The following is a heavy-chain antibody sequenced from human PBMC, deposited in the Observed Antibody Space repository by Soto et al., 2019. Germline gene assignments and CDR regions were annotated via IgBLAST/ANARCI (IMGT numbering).Heavy chain of an antibody. CDR3: VRMTSMMYFFDH. CDR2: INAGNGNT. D-gene: IGHD4-17*01. CDR1: GYTFTSYA. Sequence: GASVKVSCKASGYTFTSYAMHWVRQAPGQRLEWMGWINAGNGNTKYSDSVKGRFTISRDNSNNTVFLQMTGLTPADTALYYCVRMTSMMYFFDHWGQGAQVTVSS. J-gene: IGHJ4*02. V-gene: IGHV1-3*01.